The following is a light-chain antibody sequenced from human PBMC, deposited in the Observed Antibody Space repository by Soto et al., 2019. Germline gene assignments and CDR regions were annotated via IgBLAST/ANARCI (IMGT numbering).Light chain of an antibody. J-gene: IGLJ2*01. CDR2: EVS. CDR1: SSDVGGYNY. V-gene: IGLV2-14*01. CDR3: SSYTSSSTSPHVV. Sequence: QSALTQPASVSGSPGQSITISCTGTSSDVGGYNYVSWYQQHPGKAPKLMIYEVSNRPSGVSNRFSGSKSGNTASLTISGLQAEDEADYYCSSYTSSSTSPHVVFGGGTKVTVL.